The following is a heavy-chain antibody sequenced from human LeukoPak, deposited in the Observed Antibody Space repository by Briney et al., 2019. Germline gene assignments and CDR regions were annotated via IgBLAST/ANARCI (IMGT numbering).Heavy chain of an antibody. D-gene: IGHD3-3*01. CDR2: INHSGST. J-gene: IGHJ5*02. CDR3: ARDLTIFGVARFDP. CDR1: GGSFSGYY. Sequence: PSETLSLTCAVYGGSFSGYYWSWIRQPPGKGLEWIGEINHSGSTNYNPSLKCRVTISVDTSKNQFSLKLSSVTAADTAVYYCARDLTIFGVARFDPWGQGTLVTVSS. V-gene: IGHV4-34*01.